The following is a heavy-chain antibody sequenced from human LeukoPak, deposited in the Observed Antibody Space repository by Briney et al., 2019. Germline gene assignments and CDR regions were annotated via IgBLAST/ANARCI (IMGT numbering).Heavy chain of an antibody. J-gene: IGHJ5*02. V-gene: IGHV3-11*01. Sequence: GGTLRLSCAASVFNFRDYYMSWIRQAPGKGLEWISYITMSGSVIQYSSSVKGRFTTSRDNARNSLYLQMNSLRADDTAVYYCARGGWSRGWFDPWGQGNLVTVSS. CDR2: ITMSGSVI. D-gene: IGHD6-19*01. CDR1: VFNFRDYY. CDR3: ARGGWSRGWFDP.